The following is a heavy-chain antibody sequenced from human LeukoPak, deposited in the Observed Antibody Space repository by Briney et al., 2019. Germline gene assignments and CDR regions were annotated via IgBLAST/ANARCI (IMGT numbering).Heavy chain of an antibody. V-gene: IGHV1-18*01. J-gene: IGHJ4*02. CDR3: ARDRLMVRGVINPFDY. Sequence: GASVKVSCKASGYTFTSYGISWVRQAPGQGLEWMGWISAYNGNTNYEQKVQGRVTMTTDTATSTAYMELRSLRSDDTAVYYCARDRLMVRGVINPFDYWGQGTLVTVSS. D-gene: IGHD3-10*01. CDR1: GYTFTSYG. CDR2: ISAYNGNT.